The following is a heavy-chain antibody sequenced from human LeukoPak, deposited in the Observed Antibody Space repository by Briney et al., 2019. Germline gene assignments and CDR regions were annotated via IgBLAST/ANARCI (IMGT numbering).Heavy chain of an antibody. Sequence: TSETLSLTCTVSGGSISSYYWSWIRQPPGKGLEWIGYIYYSGSTNYNPSLKSRVTISVDTSKNQFSLKLSSVTAADTAVYYCARDHGYGDYALDYWGQRTLVTVSS. CDR3: ARDHGYGDYALDY. CDR1: GGSISSYY. D-gene: IGHD4-17*01. V-gene: IGHV4-59*01. J-gene: IGHJ4*02. CDR2: IYYSGST.